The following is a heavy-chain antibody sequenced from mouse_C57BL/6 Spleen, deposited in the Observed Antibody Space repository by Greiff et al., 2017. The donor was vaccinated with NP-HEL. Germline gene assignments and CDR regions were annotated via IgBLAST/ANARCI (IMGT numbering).Heavy chain of an antibody. CDR1: GYTFTDYY. D-gene: IGHD1-1*01. Sequence: VQLQQSGPELVKPGASVKISCKASGYTFTDYYMNWVKQSHGKSLEWIGDINPNNGGTSYNQKFKGKATLTVDKSSSTAYMELRSLTSEDSAVYYCARGGVYYGSSYGYFDVWGTGTTVTVSS. J-gene: IGHJ1*03. CDR2: INPNNGGT. CDR3: ARGGVYYGSSYGYFDV. V-gene: IGHV1-26*01.